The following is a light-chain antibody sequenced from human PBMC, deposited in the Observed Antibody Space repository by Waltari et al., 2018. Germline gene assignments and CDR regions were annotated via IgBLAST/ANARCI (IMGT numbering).Light chain of an antibody. CDR3: QSYDTSLGVV. Sequence: QSVLTQPPSVSGAPGQRVTISCTGSWSNIGAGYDVHWYQQLPGKAPTLLVYGVKTRPPGGPDRFFGSKSGTSASLAIPGLQPEEEADYYCQSYDTSLGVVFGGGTKLTVL. V-gene: IGLV1-40*01. CDR1: WSNIGAGYD. CDR2: GVK. J-gene: IGLJ2*01.